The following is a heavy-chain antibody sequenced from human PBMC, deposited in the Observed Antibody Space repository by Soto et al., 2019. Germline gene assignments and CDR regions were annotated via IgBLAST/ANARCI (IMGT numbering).Heavy chain of an antibody. D-gene: IGHD6-13*01. V-gene: IGHV1-3*01. Sequence: QVQLVQSGAEVKKPGASVKVSCKASGYTFTNYAINWVRQAPGQRLEWMGWINAGNGNTKYSQKFQGRVTITRDTSASTAYMELSTLRSEDTAVYYRARVGIVAASVYWGQGTLVTVSS. CDR3: ARVGIVAASVY. J-gene: IGHJ4*02. CDR2: INAGNGNT. CDR1: GYTFTNYA.